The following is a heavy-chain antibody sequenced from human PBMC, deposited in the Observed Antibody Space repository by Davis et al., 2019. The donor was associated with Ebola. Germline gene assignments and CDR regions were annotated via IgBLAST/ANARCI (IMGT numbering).Heavy chain of an antibody. CDR2: IIPIFCTA. CDR3: AREHGGQPYYYYGMDV. CDR1: GYTFTSYG. Sequence: AASVKVSCKASGYTFTSYGISWVRQAPGQGLEWMGGIIPIFCTANYAQKFQGRVTITADESTSTAYMELSSLRSEDTAVYYCAREHGGQPYYYYGMDVWGQGTTVTVSS. J-gene: IGHJ6*02. D-gene: IGHD4-23*01. V-gene: IGHV1-69*13.